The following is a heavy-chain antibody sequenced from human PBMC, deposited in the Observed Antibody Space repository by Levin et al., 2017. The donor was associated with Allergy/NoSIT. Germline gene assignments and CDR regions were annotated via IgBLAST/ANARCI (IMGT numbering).Heavy chain of an antibody. Sequence: SQTLSLTCTVSGGSISSYYWSWIRQPPGKGLEWIGYIYYSGSTNYNPSLKSRVTISVDTSKNQFSLKLSSVTAADTAVYYCARARGQLWSPNDAFDIWGQGTMVTVSS. D-gene: IGHD5-18*01. V-gene: IGHV4-59*01. CDR2: IYYSGST. CDR1: GGSISSYY. J-gene: IGHJ3*02. CDR3: ARARGQLWSPNDAFDI.